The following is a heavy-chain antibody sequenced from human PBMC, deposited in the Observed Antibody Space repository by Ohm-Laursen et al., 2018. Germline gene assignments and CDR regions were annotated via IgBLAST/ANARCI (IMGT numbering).Heavy chain of an antibody. Sequence: SDTLSLTCSVSGGSISSYYWSWIRQPPGKGLEWIGYIHYSGNTNYNPSLKSRVTISVDTSKTQFSLKLSSATAADTAVYYCARQRSGSTGMDVWGQGTTVIVSS. CDR2: IHYSGNT. J-gene: IGHJ6*02. CDR3: ARQRSGSTGMDV. V-gene: IGHV4-59*08. D-gene: IGHD3-10*01. CDR1: GGSISSYY.